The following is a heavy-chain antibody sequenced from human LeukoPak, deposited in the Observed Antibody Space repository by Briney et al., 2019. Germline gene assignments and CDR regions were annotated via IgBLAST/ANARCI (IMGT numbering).Heavy chain of an antibody. D-gene: IGHD3-9*01. CDR2: IYSGGST. J-gene: IGHJ1*01. CDR3: ARAATYYDILTGYSTTYFQH. V-gene: IGHV3-53*01. CDR1: EFTVSSNY. Sequence: GGSLRLSCAASEFTVSSNYMSWVRQAPGKGLEWVSVIYSGGSTYYADSVKGRFTISGDNSKNTLYLQMNSLRAEDTAVYYCARAATYYDILTGYSTTYFQHWGQGTLVTVSS.